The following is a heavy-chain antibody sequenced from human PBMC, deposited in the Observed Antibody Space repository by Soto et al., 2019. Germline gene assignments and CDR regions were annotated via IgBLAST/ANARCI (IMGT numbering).Heavy chain of an antibody. CDR3: VRARTNTAWTFGN. CDR2: SNGDGSRT. V-gene: IGHV3-74*01. Sequence: GGSLRLSCAASGFAFSGYWMYWVRQAPGKGPVWVSRSNGDGSRTSFGDSVRGRFTISRDNSKDSLYLQMNNLRTEDTALYRCVRARTNTAWTFGNWGEGTQVTVSS. CDR1: GFAFSGYW. D-gene: IGHD1-1*01. J-gene: IGHJ4*02.